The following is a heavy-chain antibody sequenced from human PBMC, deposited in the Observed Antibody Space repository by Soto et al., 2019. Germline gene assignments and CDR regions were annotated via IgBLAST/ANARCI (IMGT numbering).Heavy chain of an antibody. D-gene: IGHD2-15*01. CDR1: GYSVTSSDYY. CDR3: APLSVSLSGPYGIHV. CDR2: MFYSGLT. V-gene: IGHV4-39*01. Sequence: KSSETLSLTCSVSGYSVTSSDYYWAWIRQPPGKGLERIGSMFYSGLTYYNPSLKSRVTLSVDTSKNQFSVRLNSVTAADTAVYYCAPLSVSLSGPYGIHVWGQGTTVTVSS. J-gene: IGHJ6*02.